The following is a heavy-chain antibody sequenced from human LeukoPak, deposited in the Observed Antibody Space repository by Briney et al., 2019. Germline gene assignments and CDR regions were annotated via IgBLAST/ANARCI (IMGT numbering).Heavy chain of an antibody. D-gene: IGHD6-19*01. CDR2: IYYSGST. V-gene: IGHV4-59*01. J-gene: IGHJ4*02. CDR1: GVSISSYY. CDR3: ATGYSSGWYYNY. Sequence: SETLSLTCTASGVSISSYYWSWIRQPPGKGLEWIGYIYYSGSTNYNPSLKSRVTISVDTSKNQFSLKLSSVTAADTAVYYCATGYSSGWYYNYWGQGTLVTVSS.